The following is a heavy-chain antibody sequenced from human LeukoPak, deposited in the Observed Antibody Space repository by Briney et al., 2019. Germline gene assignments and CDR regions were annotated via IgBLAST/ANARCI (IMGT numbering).Heavy chain of an antibody. CDR2: IYYSGST. Sequence: PSETLSLTCTVSGGSISSYYWSWIRQPPGKGLEWIGYIYYSGSTNYNPSLKSRVTTSVDTSKNQFSLKLSSVTAADTAVYYCARDTTTTLDYWGQGTLVTVSS. CDR1: GGSISSYY. D-gene: IGHD5-12*01. CDR3: ARDTTTTLDY. V-gene: IGHV4-59*01. J-gene: IGHJ4*02.